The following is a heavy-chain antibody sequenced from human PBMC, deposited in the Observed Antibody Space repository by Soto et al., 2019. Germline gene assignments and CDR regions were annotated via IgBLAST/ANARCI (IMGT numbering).Heavy chain of an antibody. CDR3: ARDQSSIAARAYAFDI. CDR1: GGTFSSYA. J-gene: IGHJ3*02. D-gene: IGHD6-6*01. Sequence: QVQLVQSGAEVKKPGSSVKVSCKASGGTFSSYAISWVRQAPGQGLEWMGGIIPIFGTANYAQKFQGRVTITADEPTSAAYMELSSLRSEDTAVYYCARDQSSIAARAYAFDIWGQGTMVTVSS. CDR2: IIPIFGTA. V-gene: IGHV1-69*01.